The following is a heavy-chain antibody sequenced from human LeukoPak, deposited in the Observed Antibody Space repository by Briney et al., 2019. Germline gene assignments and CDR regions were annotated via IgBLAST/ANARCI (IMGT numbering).Heavy chain of an antibody. CDR2: IIPIFGTA. D-gene: IGHD5-18*01. CDR3: ASPRGAMASFDY. V-gene: IGHV1-69*06. J-gene: IGHJ4*02. CDR1: GGTFSSYA. Sequence: ASVKVSCKASGGTFSSYAISWVRQAPGQGLEWMGGIIPIFGTANYAQKFQGRVTITADKSTSTAYMGLSSLRSEDTAVYYCASPRGAMASFDYWGQGTLVTVSS.